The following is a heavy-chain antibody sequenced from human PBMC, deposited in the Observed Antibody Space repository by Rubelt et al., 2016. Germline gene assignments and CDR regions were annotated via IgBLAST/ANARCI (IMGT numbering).Heavy chain of an antibody. D-gene: IGHD4-23*01. Sequence: QLQLQESGPGLVKPSETLSLTCTVSSGSISSSRYFWGWIRQPPGKGPEWIGEINHSGSTNYNPSLKSRVTIAVDTSMNQFSLKLTSVTAADTAVYYCAGDYGGNSAVSWGRGTLITVSS. J-gene: IGHJ5*02. CDR2: INHSGST. CDR1: SGSISSSRYF. CDR3: AGDYGGNSAVS. V-gene: IGHV4-39*07.